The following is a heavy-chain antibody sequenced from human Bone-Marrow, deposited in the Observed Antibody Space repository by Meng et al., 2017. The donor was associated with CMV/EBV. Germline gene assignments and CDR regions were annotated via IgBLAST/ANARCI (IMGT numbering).Heavy chain of an antibody. V-gene: IGHV1-69-2*01. CDR3: AIGQWIKTNWFDP. Sequence: KGSGYVFTDDYIHGVRQAPGKGLEWMGLVNTEDGKTIFAEGFQGRVTMTADPSIDTAYMKLSGLTSDDTAMFYCAIGQWIKTNWFDPWGQGTLVTVSS. CDR2: VNTEDGKT. D-gene: IGHD5-12*01. J-gene: IGHJ5*02. CDR1: GYVFTDDY.